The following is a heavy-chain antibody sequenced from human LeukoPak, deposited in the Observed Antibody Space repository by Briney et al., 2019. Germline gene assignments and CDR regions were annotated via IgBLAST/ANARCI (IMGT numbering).Heavy chain of an antibody. D-gene: IGHD2-15*01. CDR2: LYSSGTT. Sequence: PSETLSLTCVVSGGSLHRSFWTWVRQPPGKGLEWIGRLYSSGTTDYTPSLKSRLTISIDTSKNQFSLRLASVTAAHTAVYYCGRRPAVDGPIVNWGQGILVAVSS. J-gene: IGHJ4*02. V-gene: IGHV4-59*01. CDR1: GGSLHRSF. CDR3: GRRPAVDGPIVN.